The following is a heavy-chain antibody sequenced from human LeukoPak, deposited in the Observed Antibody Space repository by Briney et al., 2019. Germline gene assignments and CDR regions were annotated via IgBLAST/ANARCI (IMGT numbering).Heavy chain of an antibody. D-gene: IGHD2-8*01. CDR2: INEDASII. V-gene: IGHV3-74*01. CDR1: GFTFSSYW. J-gene: IGHJ4*02. CDR3: VRDLILVWTPGDDFDY. Sequence: PGGSLRLSCAASGFTFSSYWMHWVRQAPGKGLEWVSRINEDASIITYAASVKGRFTISRDNAKNTLYLQMNSLRAEDTAVYYCVRDLILVWTPGDDFDYWGQGTLVTVSS.